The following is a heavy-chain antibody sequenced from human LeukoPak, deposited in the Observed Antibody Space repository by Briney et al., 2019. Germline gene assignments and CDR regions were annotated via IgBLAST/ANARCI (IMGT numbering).Heavy chain of an antibody. D-gene: IGHD3-22*01. CDR3: ARDRRYYDSSAYIRGFDY. J-gene: IGHJ4*02. CDR1: GGSISSRDW. Sequence: SETLSLTCAVSGGSISSRDWWSWVRQPPGKGLEWIGEIYHSGSTNYNPSLKSRVTISVDKSKNQFSLNLSSVTAADTAVYYCARDRRYYDSSAYIRGFDYWGQGTLVTVSS. CDR2: IYHSGST. V-gene: IGHV4-4*02.